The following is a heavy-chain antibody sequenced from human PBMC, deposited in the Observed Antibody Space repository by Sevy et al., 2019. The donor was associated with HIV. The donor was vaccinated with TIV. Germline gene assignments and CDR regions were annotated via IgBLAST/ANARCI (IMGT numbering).Heavy chain of an antibody. CDR3: VRGKHYYDSSGRFDY. V-gene: IGHV1-46*01. Sequence: ASVKVSCKASGYSFPSHYMHWVRQAPGQGLVWMGVINPNGDSSTYAQKFQGRITMTKDTSTSTVYMELTSLTTEDTALHLCVRGKHYYDSSGRFDYWGQGTLVTVSS. CDR2: INPNGDSS. D-gene: IGHD3-22*01. CDR1: GYSFPSHY. J-gene: IGHJ4*02.